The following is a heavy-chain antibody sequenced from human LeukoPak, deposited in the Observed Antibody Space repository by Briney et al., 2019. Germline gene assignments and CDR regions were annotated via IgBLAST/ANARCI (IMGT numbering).Heavy chain of an antibody. J-gene: IGHJ4*02. V-gene: IGHV3-48*01. CDR2: ISSSSSTI. CDR1: GFTFSSYS. Sequence: GGSLRLSCAASGFTFSSYSMNWVRQAPGKGLEWVSYISSSSSTIYYADSVKGRFTISRDNSKNTLYLQMNSLRAEDTAVYYCARVVIAAAGTSPRDYWGQGTLVTVSS. CDR3: ARVVIAAAGTSPRDY. D-gene: IGHD6-13*01.